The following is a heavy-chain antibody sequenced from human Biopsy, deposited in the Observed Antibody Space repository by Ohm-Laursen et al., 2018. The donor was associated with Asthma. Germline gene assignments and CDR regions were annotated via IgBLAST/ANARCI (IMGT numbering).Heavy chain of an antibody. Sequence: SLRLSCSASGFTFSSYGMHWIRQAPGKGLEWVAVISYDGSNKYYADSVKGRFTISRDNSKNTLYLQMNSLRGDDTAVYYCARDMNRDGWYFDYWGQGTLVTVSS. V-gene: IGHV3-30*03. CDR2: ISYDGSNK. CDR3: ARDMNRDGWYFDY. J-gene: IGHJ4*02. D-gene: IGHD5-24*01. CDR1: GFTFSSYG.